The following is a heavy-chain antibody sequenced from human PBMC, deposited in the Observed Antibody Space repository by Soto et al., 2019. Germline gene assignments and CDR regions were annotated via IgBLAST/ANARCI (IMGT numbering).Heavy chain of an antibody. CDR1: GFTFSSYG. CDR2: IWYDGSNK. V-gene: IGHV3-33*01. Sequence: QVQLVESGGGVVQPGRSLRLSCAASGFTFSSYGMHWVRQAPGKGLEWVAVIWYDGSNKYYADSVKGRFTISRDNSKNTLYRQMNSLRAEDTAVYYCARGPDRVVVVAATDYWGQGTLVTVSS. D-gene: IGHD2-15*01. J-gene: IGHJ4*02. CDR3: ARGPDRVVVVAATDY.